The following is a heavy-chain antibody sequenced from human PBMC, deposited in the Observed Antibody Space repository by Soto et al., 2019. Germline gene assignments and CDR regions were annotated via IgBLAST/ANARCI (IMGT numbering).Heavy chain of an antibody. Sequence: TSETLSLTCTVSGGSISSYYWSWIRQPPGKGLEWIGYIYYSGSTNYNPSLKSRVTISVDTSKNQFSLKLSSVTAADTAVYYCARELLFYDSDGFSWDDAFDIWGQGTMVTVSS. CDR2: IYYSGST. CDR3: ARELLFYDSDGFSWDDAFDI. D-gene: IGHD3-22*01. CDR1: GGSISSYY. V-gene: IGHV4-59*01. J-gene: IGHJ3*02.